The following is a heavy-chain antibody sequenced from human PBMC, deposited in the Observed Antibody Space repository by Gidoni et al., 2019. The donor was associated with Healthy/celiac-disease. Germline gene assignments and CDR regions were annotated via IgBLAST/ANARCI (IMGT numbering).Heavy chain of an antibody. CDR3: AKGRFYNYFDY. V-gene: IGHV3-9*01. CDR1: GFTFDDYA. CDR2: ISWNSGSI. Sequence: EVQLVESGGGLVQPGRSLRLSCAASGFTFDDYAMHWVRQAPGKGLEGVSGISWNSGSIGYADSVKGRFTISRDNAKNSLYLQMNSLRAEDTALYYCAKGRFYNYFDYWGQGTLVTVSS. J-gene: IGHJ4*02. D-gene: IGHD3-3*01.